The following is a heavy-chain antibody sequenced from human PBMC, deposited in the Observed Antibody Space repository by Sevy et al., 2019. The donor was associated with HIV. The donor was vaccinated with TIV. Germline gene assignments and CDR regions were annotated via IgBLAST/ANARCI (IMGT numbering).Heavy chain of an antibody. CDR3: AKDEWGGVVLPAAIYYYYGMDV. J-gene: IGHJ6*02. D-gene: IGHD2-2*01. V-gene: IGHV3-30*18. CDR2: ISYDGSNK. Sequence: GGSLRLSCAASGFTFSSYGMHWVRQAPGKGLEWVAVISYDGSNKYYADSVKGRFTISRDNSKNTLYLQMNSLRAEDTAVYYCAKDEWGGVVLPAAIYYYYGMDVRGQGTTVTVSS. CDR1: GFTFSSYG.